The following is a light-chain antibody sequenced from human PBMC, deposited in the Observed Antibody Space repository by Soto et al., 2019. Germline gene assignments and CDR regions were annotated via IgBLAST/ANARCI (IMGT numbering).Light chain of an antibody. CDR3: TSYVGNDIWV. Sequence: QSALTQPPSASGSPGQSVTISCTGTSSDVGAYKYVSWYQQYPGKAPKLMIYEVTKRPSGVPDRFSGSKSGNTASLTVSGLQAEYAADYYCTSYVGNDIWVFGGGTKLTVL. J-gene: IGLJ3*02. V-gene: IGLV2-8*01. CDR1: SSDVGAYKY. CDR2: EVT.